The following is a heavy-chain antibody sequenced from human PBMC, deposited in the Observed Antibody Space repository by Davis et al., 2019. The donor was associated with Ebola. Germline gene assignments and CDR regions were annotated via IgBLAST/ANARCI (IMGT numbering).Heavy chain of an antibody. CDR3: AGVDYGDSWRWFDP. V-gene: IGHV3-74*01. CDR2: INSDGSRT. CDR1: GFTFSRYW. D-gene: IGHD4-17*01. J-gene: IGHJ5*02. Sequence: GESLKISCAASGFTFSRYWMHWVCQAPGKGLVWVSRINSDGSRTNYADSVKGRFTISRDNAKNTVYLQMNSLRAEDTAVYFCAGVDYGDSWRWFDPWGQGTLVTVSS.